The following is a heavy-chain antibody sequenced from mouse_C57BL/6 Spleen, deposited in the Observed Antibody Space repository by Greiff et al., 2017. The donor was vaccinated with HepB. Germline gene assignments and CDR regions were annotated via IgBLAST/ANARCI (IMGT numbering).Heavy chain of an antibody. D-gene: IGHD2-4*01. CDR3: ARGYDYDRYFDY. CDR1: GYSFTGYY. Sequence: EVKLVESGPELVKPGASVKISCKASGYSFTGYYMNWVKQSPEKSLEWIGEINPSTGGTTYNQKFKAKATLTVDKSSSTAYMQLKSLTSEDSAVYYCARGYDYDRYFDYWGQGTTLTVSS. J-gene: IGHJ2*01. CDR2: INPSTGGT. V-gene: IGHV1-42*01.